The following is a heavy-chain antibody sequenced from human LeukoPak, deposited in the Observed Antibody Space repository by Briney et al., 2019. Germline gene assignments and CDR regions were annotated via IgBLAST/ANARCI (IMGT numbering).Heavy chain of an antibody. Sequence: SETLSLTCTVSGGSICSYYWSWIRQPAGKGLEWIGRIYTSGSSNYNPSLKSRVTMSVDTSKNQFSLKLSSVTAADTAVYYCARAGMTTVTDFDYWGQGTLVTVSS. CDR2: IYTSGSS. V-gene: IGHV4-4*07. CDR1: GGSICSYY. D-gene: IGHD4-17*01. CDR3: ARAGMTTVTDFDY. J-gene: IGHJ4*02.